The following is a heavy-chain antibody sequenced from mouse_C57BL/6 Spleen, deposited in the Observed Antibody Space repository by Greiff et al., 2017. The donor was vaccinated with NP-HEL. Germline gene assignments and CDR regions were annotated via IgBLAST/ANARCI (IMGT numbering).Heavy chain of an antibody. CDR2: INPNNGGT. CDR1: GYTFTDYN. CDR3: ARDYGSSYDPWYFDV. V-gene: IGHV1-18*01. J-gene: IGHJ1*03. Sequence: VQLQQSGAELVKPGASVKIPCKASGYTFTDYNMDWVKQSHGKSLEWIGDINPNNGGTIYNQKFTGKATLTVDKSSSTAYMELRSLTSEDTAVYYCARDYGSSYDPWYFDVWGTGTTVTVSS. D-gene: IGHD1-1*01.